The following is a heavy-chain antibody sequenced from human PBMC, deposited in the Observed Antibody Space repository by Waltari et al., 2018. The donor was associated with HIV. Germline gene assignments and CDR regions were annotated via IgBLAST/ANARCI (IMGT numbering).Heavy chain of an antibody. CDR3: AKVPVLPTGREDY. D-gene: IGHD2-2*01. CDR2: ISGNGGSR. J-gene: IGHJ4*02. V-gene: IGHV3-23*04. CDR1: GFTFSMYV. Sequence: EVQLVASGGGLVQPGASLSIPCAASGFTFSMYVMTWVRQAPGKGLQWVAGISGNGGSRYYTDSVKGRFTISRDNSKKTLYLQMDSLRAEDTAVYYCAKVPVLPTGREDYWGQGTLVTVSS.